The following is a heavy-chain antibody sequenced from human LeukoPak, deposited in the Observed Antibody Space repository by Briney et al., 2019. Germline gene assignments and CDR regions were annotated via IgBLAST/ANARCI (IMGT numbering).Heavy chain of an antibody. D-gene: IGHD3-3*01. Sequence: LXLTXTVSGYSISSGYYWGWIRHPPGXGLEXIGSIYHSESTYYNPSLKSRVTISVDTSKNQFSLKLSSVTAADTAVYYCARHNADYDFWSGYPDYWGRGTLVTVSS. CDR2: IYHSEST. J-gene: IGHJ4*02. V-gene: IGHV4-38-2*02. CDR1: GYSISSGYY. CDR3: ARHNADYDFWSGYPDY.